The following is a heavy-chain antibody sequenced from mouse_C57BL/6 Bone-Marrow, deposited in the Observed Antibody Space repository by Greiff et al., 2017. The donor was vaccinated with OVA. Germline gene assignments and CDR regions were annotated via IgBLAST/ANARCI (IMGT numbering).Heavy chain of an antibody. D-gene: IGHD2-4*01. J-gene: IGHJ3*01. V-gene: IGHV1-47*01. Sequence: VQRVESGAELVKPGASVKMSCKASGYTFTTYPIEWMKQNHGKSLEWIGNFHPYNDDTKYNEKFKGKATLTVAKSSSTVYLELSRLTSDDSAVYYCARPGDYDGDWFAYWGQGTLVTVSA. CDR3: ARPGDYDGDWFAY. CDR1: GYTFTTYP. CDR2: FHPYNDDT.